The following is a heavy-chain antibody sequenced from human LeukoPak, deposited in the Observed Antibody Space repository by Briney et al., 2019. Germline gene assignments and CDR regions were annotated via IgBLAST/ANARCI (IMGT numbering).Heavy chain of an antibody. D-gene: IGHD3-16*01. V-gene: IGHV4-30-4*01. CDR1: GGSISSGDYY. J-gene: IGHJ6*02. CDR2: IYYSGST. Sequence: PSETLSLTCTVSGGSISSGDYYWSWIRQPPGKGLEWIGYIYYSGSTYYNPSLKSRVTISVDTSKNQFSLKLSSVTAADTAVYYCARDRSPPLGYGMDVWGQGTTVTVSS. CDR3: ARDRSPPLGYGMDV.